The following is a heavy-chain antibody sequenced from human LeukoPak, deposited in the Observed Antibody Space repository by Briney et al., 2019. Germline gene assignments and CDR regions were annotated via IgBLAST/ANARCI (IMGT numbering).Heavy chain of an antibody. J-gene: IGHJ6*03. V-gene: IGHV1-2*02. CDR1: GYTFTGYY. CDR3: ARGPGYSYGFNYYYMDV. CDR2: INPNSGGT. Sequence: ASVKVSCKASGYTFTGYYMHWVRQAPGQGLEWMGWINPNSGGTNYAQRFQGRVTMTRDTSISTAYMELSRLRSDDTAVYYCARGPGYSYGFNYYYMDVWGKGTTVTISS. D-gene: IGHD5-18*01.